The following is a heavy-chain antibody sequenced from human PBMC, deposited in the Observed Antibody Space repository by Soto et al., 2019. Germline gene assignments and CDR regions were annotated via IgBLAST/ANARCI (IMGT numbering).Heavy chain of an antibody. J-gene: IGHJ3*02. D-gene: IGHD2-2*01. CDR3: ASSIVVVPVI. CDR2: IYYSGST. V-gene: IGHV4-39*01. Sequence: TLSLTCTVSGGSISSSSYYWGWIRQPPGKGLEWIGSIYYSGSTYYNPSLKSRDTISVDTSKNQFSLKLSSVTAADTAVYYCASSIVVVPVIWGQGTMVTVSS. CDR1: GGSISSSSYY.